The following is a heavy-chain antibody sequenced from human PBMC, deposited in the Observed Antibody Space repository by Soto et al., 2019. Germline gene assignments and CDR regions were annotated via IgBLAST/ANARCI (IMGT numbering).Heavy chain of an antibody. Sequence: PSETLSLTCTVPGGYLSCSYWSWSRQPAGKVLGWNGRNCKSGNTNYNPSIKSRVTMSEGTSKNQFSLKLSSVAAADRAVYYCAREEVGYCSGGRCYYYVMDVWGQGTTVTVSS. V-gene: IGHV4-4*07. CDR3: AREEVGYCSGGRCYYYVMDV. CDR2: NCKSGNT. J-gene: IGHJ6*02. D-gene: IGHD2-15*01. CDR1: GGYLSCSY.